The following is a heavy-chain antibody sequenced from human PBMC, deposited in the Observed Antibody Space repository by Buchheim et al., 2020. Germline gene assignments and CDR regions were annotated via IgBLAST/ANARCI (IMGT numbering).Heavy chain of an antibody. CDR1: GFTVSSKH. V-gene: IGHV3-66*01. CDR3: ARDRNSNHDY. CDR2: IYSGGTT. D-gene: IGHD4-11*01. Sequence: EVQLVESGGGLVQPGGSLRLSCAASGFTVSSKHMSWVRQAPGKGLECVAVIYSGGTTSYIDSVKGRFTISRDNSRNTVFLQMNSLRAEDAAVYYCARDRNSNHDYWGQGTL. J-gene: IGHJ4*02.